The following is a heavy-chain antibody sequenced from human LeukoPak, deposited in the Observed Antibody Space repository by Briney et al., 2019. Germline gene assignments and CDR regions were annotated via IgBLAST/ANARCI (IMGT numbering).Heavy chain of an antibody. CDR2: ILYSDIT. Sequence: SETLSLTCTVSGGSFGSGSYYWSWLRQSPGKGLEWIGYILYSDITNYNPSLKSRVTMSVDTSKNQFSLRLTSVTAADTAVYYCAAMAVNWFDPWGQGTLVIVSS. J-gene: IGHJ5*02. CDR3: AAMAVNWFDP. CDR1: GGSFGSGSYY. V-gene: IGHV4-61*01. D-gene: IGHD5-18*01.